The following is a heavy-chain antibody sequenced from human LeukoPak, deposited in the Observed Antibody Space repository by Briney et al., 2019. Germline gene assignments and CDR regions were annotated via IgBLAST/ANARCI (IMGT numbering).Heavy chain of an antibody. CDR3: AVDYYGSGSYYLPPFDY. V-gene: IGHV1-24*01. Sequence: GASVKVSCKVSGYTLTELSMHWVLQAPGNGLEWMGGFDPEDGETIYAQKFQGRVTMTEDTSTDTAYMELSSLRSEDTAVYYCAVDYYGSGSYYLPPFDYWGQGTLVTVSS. CDR2: FDPEDGET. CDR1: GYTLTELS. J-gene: IGHJ4*02. D-gene: IGHD3-10*01.